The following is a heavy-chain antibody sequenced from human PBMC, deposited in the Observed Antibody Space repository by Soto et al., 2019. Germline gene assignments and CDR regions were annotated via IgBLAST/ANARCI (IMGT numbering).Heavy chain of an antibody. CDR1: GGSISSSSYY. J-gene: IGHJ5*02. CDR3: ARRDQTWFDH. V-gene: IGHV4-39*01. Sequence: QLQLQESGPGLVKPSETLSLTCTVSGGSISSSSYYWGWIRQPPGKGLEWIGSIYYSGSANYNPSLKSRVAISVDTSKNQFSLKLSSVTAADTAMYYCARRDQTWFDHWGQGTQVTVSS. CDR2: IYYSGSA.